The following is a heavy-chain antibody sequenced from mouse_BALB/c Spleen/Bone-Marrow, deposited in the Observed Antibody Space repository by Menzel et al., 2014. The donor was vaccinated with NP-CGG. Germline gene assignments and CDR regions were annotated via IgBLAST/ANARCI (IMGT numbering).Heavy chain of an antibody. CDR1: GFTFTDNY. CDR3: ARDSDLFAY. J-gene: IGHJ3*01. V-gene: IGHV7-3*02. Sequence: EVQGVESGGGLVQPGDSLRLSCATSGFTFTDNYMTWVRQPPGKALEGLGFIRNKANGYTTEYSASMKGRFTISRDNSQSDLDLQMNTLRAEDSATYYCARDSDLFAYWGQGTLVTVSA. CDR2: IRNKANGYTT.